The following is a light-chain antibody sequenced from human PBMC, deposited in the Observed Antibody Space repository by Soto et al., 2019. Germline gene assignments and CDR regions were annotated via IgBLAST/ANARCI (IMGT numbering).Light chain of an antibody. V-gene: IGKV1-39*01. CDR2: AAT. J-gene: IGKJ1*01. Sequence: DIQMTQSPSSLSASVGDRVTITCRASQSISSYLNWYQHKPGKAPNLLIYAATTLQSGVPSRFSGSGSGTDFTLTGSSLQPEDFATYYCQQSYSNPRTFGQGTKVEIK. CDR3: QQSYSNPRT. CDR1: QSISSY.